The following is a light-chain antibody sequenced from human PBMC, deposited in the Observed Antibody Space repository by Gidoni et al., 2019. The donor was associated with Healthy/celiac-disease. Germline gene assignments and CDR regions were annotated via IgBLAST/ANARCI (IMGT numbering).Light chain of an antibody. CDR2: AVR. J-gene: IGLJ2*01. CDR3: CSYAGIYVV. Sequence: QSALTQPRSGAGSPGQSVTISCNGTSTDVGGHNDVSWYLQHPGKAPKLIIYAVRKRPSGVPVRFSGSKSGNPASLTISGLQSDDESDYFCCSYAGIYVVLGGGTKLTVL. V-gene: IGLV2-11*01. CDR1: STDVGGHND.